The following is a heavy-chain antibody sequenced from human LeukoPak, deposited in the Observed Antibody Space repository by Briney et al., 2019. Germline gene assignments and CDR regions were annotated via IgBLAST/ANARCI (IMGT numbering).Heavy chain of an antibody. Sequence: GGSLRLSCAASGFTFRTSWMHWVRQAPGKGLMWVSFINRDGSSTNYVDSVKGRFTISRDNSKNTLYLQMNSLRAEDTAVYYCARDLGPTYCILDYWGQGTLVTVSS. J-gene: IGHJ4*02. D-gene: IGHD3-16*01. CDR3: ARDLGPTYCILDY. V-gene: IGHV3-74*01. CDR1: GFTFRTSW. CDR2: INRDGSST.